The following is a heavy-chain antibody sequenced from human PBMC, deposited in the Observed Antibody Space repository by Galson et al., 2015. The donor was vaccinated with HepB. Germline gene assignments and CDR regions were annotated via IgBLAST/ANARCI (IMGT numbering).Heavy chain of an antibody. Sequence: SLRLSCAASGFTFSSYSMNWVRQAPGKGLEWVGRIRSKANSYATAYAASVKGRFTISRDDSKNTAYLQMNSLKTEDTAVYYCTRPVEEWELLFLDAFDIWGQGTMVTVSS. CDR1: GFTFSSYS. V-gene: IGHV3-73*01. D-gene: IGHD1-26*01. CDR2: IRSKANSYAT. J-gene: IGHJ3*02. CDR3: TRPVEEWELLFLDAFDI.